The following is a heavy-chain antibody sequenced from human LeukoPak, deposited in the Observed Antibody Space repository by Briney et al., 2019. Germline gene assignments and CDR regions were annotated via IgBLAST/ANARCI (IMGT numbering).Heavy chain of an antibody. CDR3: ASLSVLLWFGELWNDAFDI. D-gene: IGHD3-10*01. CDR1: GFTFSSYA. CDR2: ISGSGGST. Sequence: SGGSLRLSCAASGFTFSSYAMSWVRQAPGKGLEWVSAISGSGGSTYDPDSVKGRFTISSDNSRNTLYLQMTSLRAEDTAVYSCASLSVLLWFGELWNDAFDIWGQGTMVTVSS. J-gene: IGHJ3*02. V-gene: IGHV3-23*01.